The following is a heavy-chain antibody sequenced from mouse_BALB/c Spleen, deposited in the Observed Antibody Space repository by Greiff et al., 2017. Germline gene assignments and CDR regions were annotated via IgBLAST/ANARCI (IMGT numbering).Heavy chain of an antibody. D-gene: IGHD2-4*01. CDR3: ARYYDYDMDY. V-gene: IGHV14-3*02. CDR2: IDPANGNT. Sequence: VQLKQSGAELVKPGASVKLSCTASGFNIKDTYMHWVKQRPEQGLEWIGRIDPANGNTKYDPKFQGKATITADTSSNTAYLQLSSLTSEDTAVYYCARYYDYDMDYWGQGTSVTVSS. J-gene: IGHJ4*01. CDR1: GFNIKDTY.